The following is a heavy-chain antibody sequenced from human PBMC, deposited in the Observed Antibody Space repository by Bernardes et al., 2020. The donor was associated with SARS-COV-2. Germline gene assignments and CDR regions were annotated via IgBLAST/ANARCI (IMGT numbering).Heavy chain of an antibody. Sequence: SETLSLTCTVSGGSISSSSYYWGWIRQPPGKGLEWIGSICYSGSTYYNPSLKSRVTISVDTSKNQFSLKLSSVTAADTAVYYCARLGIAAAGTEFWGQGTLVTVSS. J-gene: IGHJ4*02. V-gene: IGHV4-39*01. CDR1: GGSISSSSYY. CDR3: ARLGIAAAGTEF. CDR2: ICYSGST. D-gene: IGHD6-13*01.